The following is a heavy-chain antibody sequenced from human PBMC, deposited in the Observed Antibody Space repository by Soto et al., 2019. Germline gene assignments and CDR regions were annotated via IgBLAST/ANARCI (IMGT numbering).Heavy chain of an antibody. CDR2: IKRDGSTT. J-gene: IGHJ6*03. CDR1: GFTFSDYW. V-gene: IGHV3-74*01. CDR3: ARGAINYYYEDV. Sequence: GGSLRHSCAASGFTFSDYWRHWVRQAPGKGLEWVSRIKRDGSTTNYADSVKGRFTISRDNAKNTLYLEMNSLRVEDTADYYCARGAINYYYEDVWGKGTTVTVSS.